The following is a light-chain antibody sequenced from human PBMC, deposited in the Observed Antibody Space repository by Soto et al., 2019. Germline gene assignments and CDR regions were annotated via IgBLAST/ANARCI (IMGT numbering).Light chain of an antibody. V-gene: IGKV3-20*01. CDR3: QQYGSSPWT. CDR1: QSVSSSY. Sequence: EIVLTQSPGTLSLSPGERATLSCRASQSVSSSYLAWYQQKPGQAPRLLIYGASSSATGIPDRFSGSGSGTDSTLAISRLEPDGFAVYYCQQYGSSPWTFGQGTKVEIK. CDR2: GAS. J-gene: IGKJ1*01.